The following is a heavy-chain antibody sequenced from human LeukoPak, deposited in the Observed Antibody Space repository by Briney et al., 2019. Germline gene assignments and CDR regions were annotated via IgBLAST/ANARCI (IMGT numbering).Heavy chain of an antibody. V-gene: IGHV4-34*01. J-gene: IGHJ4*02. CDR1: GPLDIYH. CDR2: ITYRRGA. Sequence: NSSETLSLTCAVYGPLDIYHFMFVRHPPGKGLQWLGEITYRRGADYNPSLKSRLTISIDVPQRQISLQLRSVTAADTAVYYCAPYGGDWHFDSWGQGTLVTVSS. D-gene: IGHD2-21*01. CDR3: APYGGDWHFDS.